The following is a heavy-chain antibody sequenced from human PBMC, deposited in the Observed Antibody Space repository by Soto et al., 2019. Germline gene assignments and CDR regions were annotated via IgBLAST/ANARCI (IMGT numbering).Heavy chain of an antibody. D-gene: IGHD1-1*01. J-gene: IGHJ5*02. Sequence: PSETLSLTCTVSGASISGFYWSWIRKSAGKGLEWIGRIFATGTTDYNPSLKSRVMMSVDTSQTQFSLKLRSVTAADTPVYYCVRDGTKTLRDWFDPWGQGISVTVS. CDR3: VRDGTKTLRDWFDP. CDR1: GASISGFY. V-gene: IGHV4-4*07. CDR2: IFATGTT.